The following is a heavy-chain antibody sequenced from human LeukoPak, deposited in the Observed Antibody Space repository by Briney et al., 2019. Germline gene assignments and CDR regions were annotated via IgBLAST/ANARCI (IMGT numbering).Heavy chain of an antibody. D-gene: IGHD3-9*01. V-gene: IGHV3-30-3*02. CDR3: AKNGKDNYDMFFDY. Sequence: GRSLRLSCAASGFTFSSYAMHWVRQAPGKGLEWVAVISYHGSNKYYADSVKGRFTISRDNSKNTLYLQMNSLRAEDTAIYYCAKNGKDNYDMFFDYWGQGTLVTVSS. CDR2: ISYHGSNK. CDR1: GFTFSSYA. J-gene: IGHJ4*02.